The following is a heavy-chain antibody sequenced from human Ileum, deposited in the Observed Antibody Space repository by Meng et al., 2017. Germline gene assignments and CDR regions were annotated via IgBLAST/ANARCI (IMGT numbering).Heavy chain of an antibody. Sequence: QLQRSGPGVVGTSPTLSLPCTISVGSVYTGSYYWSWIRQPPGKGLEWIGYMNFSGSTKYNASLKSRVSISVDTSKKQFSLNLTSVTAADTAVYYCARGHDDKYFDSWGQGTLVTVSS. CDR3: ARGHDDKYFDS. CDR1: VGSVYTGSYY. D-gene: IGHD5-12*01. J-gene: IGHJ4*02. V-gene: IGHV4-61*01. CDR2: MNFSGST.